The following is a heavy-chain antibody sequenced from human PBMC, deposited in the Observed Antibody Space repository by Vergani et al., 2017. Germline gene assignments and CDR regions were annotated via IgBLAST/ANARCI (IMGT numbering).Heavy chain of an antibody. J-gene: IGHJ4*02. Sequence: QVQLVESGGGVVQPGRSLRLSCAASGFTFSSYGMHWVRQAPGKGLEWVAVISYDGSNKYYADSVKGRFTISRDNSKNTLYLQMNSLRAEDTAVYYCARERTDYGDSIDYWGQGTLVTVSS. D-gene: IGHD4-17*01. CDR1: GFTFSSYG. CDR3: ARERTDYGDSIDY. V-gene: IGHV3-30*03. CDR2: ISYDGSNK.